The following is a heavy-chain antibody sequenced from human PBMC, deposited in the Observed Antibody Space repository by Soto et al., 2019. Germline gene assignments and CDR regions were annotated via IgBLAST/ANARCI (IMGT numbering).Heavy chain of an antibody. Sequence: GTLSLTCTVSGDSITNNYWSWIRQPAGKGLEWIGRIYSSGSTNYNPSLKSRVTMSVDKSKNKFSLKLSSVTAADTAVYYCARDGGSYYLGPYWGRGTLVTVSS. D-gene: IGHD1-26*01. CDR2: IYSSGST. V-gene: IGHV4-4*07. J-gene: IGHJ4*01. CDR3: ARDGGSYYLGPY. CDR1: GDSITNNY.